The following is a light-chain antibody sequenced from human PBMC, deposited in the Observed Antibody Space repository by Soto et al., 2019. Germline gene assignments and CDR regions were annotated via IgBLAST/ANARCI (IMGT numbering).Light chain of an antibody. CDR3: VLYMGSGISV. CDR2: STT. CDR1: SGSVSTSNY. V-gene: IGLV8-61*01. Sequence: QTVVTQEPSFSVSPGGTVTLTCGLSSGSVSTSNYPSWHQQTPGQAPRTLIYSTTTRSSGVPDRFSGSILGNRAALTITGAQADDESDYYCVLYMGSGISVFGGGTKLTDL. J-gene: IGLJ2*01.